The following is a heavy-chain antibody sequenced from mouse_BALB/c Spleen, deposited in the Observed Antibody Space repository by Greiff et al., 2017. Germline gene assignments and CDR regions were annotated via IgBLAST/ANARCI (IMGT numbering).Heavy chain of an antibody. Sequence: VQVVESGAELAKPGASVKMSCKASGYTFTSYWMHWVKQRPGQGLEWIGYINPSTGYTEYNQKFKDKATLTADKSSSTAYMQLSSLTSEDSAVYYCARSRAFDYWGQGTTLTVSS. CDR2: INPSTGYT. D-gene: IGHD3-1*01. CDR1: GYTFTSYW. J-gene: IGHJ2*01. V-gene: IGHV1-7*01. CDR3: ARSRAFDY.